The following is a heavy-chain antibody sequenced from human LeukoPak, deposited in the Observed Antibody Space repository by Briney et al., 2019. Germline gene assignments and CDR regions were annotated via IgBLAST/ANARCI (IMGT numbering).Heavy chain of an antibody. CDR1: GGSISSYY. J-gene: IGHJ6*03. CDR2: IYTSGST. Sequence: PSETLSLTCTVSGGSISSYYWSWIRQPAGKGLEWIGRIYTSGSTNYNPSLKSRVTMSVDTSKNQFSLKLSSVTAADTAVYYCARGQQQLAYYYYYYMDVWGKGTTVTISS. D-gene: IGHD6-13*01. CDR3: ARGQQQLAYYYYYYMDV. V-gene: IGHV4-4*07.